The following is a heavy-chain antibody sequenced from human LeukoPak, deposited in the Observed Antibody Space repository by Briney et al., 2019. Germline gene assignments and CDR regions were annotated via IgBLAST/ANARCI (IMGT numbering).Heavy chain of an antibody. Sequence: GGSLRLSCAASGFTFSNYAMSWVRQAPGKGLEWVSGISGSGSSTVYADSVKGRFTISRDNSKNTLYLQMNSLRAEDTAVYYCAKQRGYSGYETFDYWGQGTLVTVSS. CDR2: ISGSGSST. J-gene: IGHJ4*02. CDR3: AKQRGYSGYETFDY. V-gene: IGHV3-23*01. D-gene: IGHD5-12*01. CDR1: GFTFSNYA.